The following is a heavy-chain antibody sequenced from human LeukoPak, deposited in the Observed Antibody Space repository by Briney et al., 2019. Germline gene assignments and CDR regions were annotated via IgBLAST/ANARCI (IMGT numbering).Heavy chain of an antibody. CDR3: AKAYYDILTGLGSDY. Sequence: PGGSLRLSCAASGFTFSSYAMSWVRQAPGKGLEWVSAISGSGGSTYYADSVKGRFTISRDNSKNTLYLQMNSLRAEDTAVYYRAKAYYDILTGLGSDYWGQGTLVTVSS. V-gene: IGHV3-23*01. D-gene: IGHD3-9*01. CDR2: ISGSGGST. CDR1: GFTFSSYA. J-gene: IGHJ4*02.